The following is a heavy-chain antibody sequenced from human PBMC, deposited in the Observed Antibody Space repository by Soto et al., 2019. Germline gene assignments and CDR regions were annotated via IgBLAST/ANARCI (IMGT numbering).Heavy chain of an antibody. CDR2: INAGNGNT. J-gene: IGHJ2*01. D-gene: IGHD4-17*01. V-gene: IGHV1-3*01. CDR1: GYTFTSYA. CDR3: SRDYGDLWYFDL. Sequence: QVPLVQSGAEVKKPGASVKVSCKASGYTFTSYAMHWVRQAPGQRLEWMGWINAGNGNTKYSQKFQGRVTITRDTSASTAYMHPCSLRSEDTAVYYCSRDYGDLWYFDLWGRGTLVTVSS.